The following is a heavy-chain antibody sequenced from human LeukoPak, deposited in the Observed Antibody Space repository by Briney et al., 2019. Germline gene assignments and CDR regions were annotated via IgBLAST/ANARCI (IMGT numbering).Heavy chain of an antibody. CDR3: ARTTGYYYDSSGRALDY. J-gene: IGHJ4*02. D-gene: IGHD3-22*01. V-gene: IGHV4-4*07. Sequence: SETLSLTCTVSGGSISSYYWSWIRQPAGKGLEWIGRIYTSGSTNYNPSLKSRVTMSVDTSKNQFSLKLSSVTAADTAVYYCARTTGYYYDSSGRALDYWGQGTLVTVSS. CDR1: GGSISSYY. CDR2: IYTSGST.